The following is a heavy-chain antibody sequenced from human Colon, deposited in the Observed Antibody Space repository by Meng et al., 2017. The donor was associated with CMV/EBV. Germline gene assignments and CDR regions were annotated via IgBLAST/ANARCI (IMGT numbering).Heavy chain of an antibody. D-gene: IGHD6-13*01. CDR1: GITMSNSW. Sequence: EVYLVEFGGGLVQPGGSMRLSGVVSGITMSNSWMSWVRQAPAKGLEWVANIKGDGSEIQYVDSVKGRFTVSRDNTKNSLYLQMNILKTEDTAVYYCVRGSSSFWGQGTLVTVSS. V-gene: IGHV3-7*04. CDR2: IKGDGSEI. J-gene: IGHJ4*02. CDR3: VRGSSSF.